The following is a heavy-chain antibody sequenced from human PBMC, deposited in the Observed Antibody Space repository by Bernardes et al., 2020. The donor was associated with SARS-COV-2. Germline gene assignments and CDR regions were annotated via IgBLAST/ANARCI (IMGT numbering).Heavy chain of an antibody. CDR2: ISGYNGNT. Sequence: ASVKVSCKASGYTFSSCGINWVRQAPGQGLEWMGWISGYNGNTNYAQKFQGRVTMTTDTSTSTAYMELRSLRSDDTAVYYCARTARDSSGYCTYWGQGTLVTVSS. CDR1: GYTFSSCG. CDR3: ARTARDSSGYCTY. J-gene: IGHJ4*02. D-gene: IGHD3-22*01. V-gene: IGHV1-18*01.